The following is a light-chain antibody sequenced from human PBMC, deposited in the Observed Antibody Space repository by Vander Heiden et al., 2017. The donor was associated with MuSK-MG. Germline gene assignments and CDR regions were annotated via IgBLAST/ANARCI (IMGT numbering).Light chain of an antibody. CDR1: QSISSNY. Sequence: EIVLTQSPGTLSLSPGERATLSCRASQSISSNYLGWYQQKPGQAPRLLIYDASIRATDIPHRFTGSGSGTDFTLTITGLEPEDFAVYYCQQCGSSPHTFGQGTKLEI. CDR3: QQCGSSPHT. J-gene: IGKJ2*01. CDR2: DAS. V-gene: IGKV3-20*01.